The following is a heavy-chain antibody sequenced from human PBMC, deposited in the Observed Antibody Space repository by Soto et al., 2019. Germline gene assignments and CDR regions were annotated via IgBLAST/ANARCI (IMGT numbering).Heavy chain of an antibody. CDR2: ISGSGGST. J-gene: IGHJ6*02. CDR1: GFTFSSYA. Sequence: GSLRLSCAASGFTFSSYAMSWVRQAPGNGLEWVSAISGSGGSTYYADSVKGRFTISRDNSKNTLYLQMNSLRAEDTAVYYCAKDGWSSGWYRDYYYYYGMDVWGQGATVTVSS. CDR3: AKDGWSSGWYRDYYYYYGMDV. D-gene: IGHD6-19*01. V-gene: IGHV3-23*01.